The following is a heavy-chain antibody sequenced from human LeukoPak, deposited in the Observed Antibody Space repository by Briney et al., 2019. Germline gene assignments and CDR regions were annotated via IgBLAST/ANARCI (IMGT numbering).Heavy chain of an antibody. V-gene: IGHV4-30-2*01. CDR1: GGSISSGGYS. CDR3: ARDYCSGGSCYGIFDY. D-gene: IGHD2-15*01. J-gene: IGHJ4*02. Sequence: SETLSLTCAVSGGSISSGGYSWSWIRQPPGKGLEWIGYIYHSGSTYYNPSLKSRVTISVDRSKNQFSLKLSSVTAADTAVYYCARDYCSGGSCYGIFDYWGQGTLVTVSS. CDR2: IYHSGST.